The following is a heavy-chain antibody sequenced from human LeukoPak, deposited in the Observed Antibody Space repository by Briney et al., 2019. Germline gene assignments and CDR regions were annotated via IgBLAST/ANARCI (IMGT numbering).Heavy chain of an antibody. D-gene: IGHD5-24*01. CDR1: GFTFTSYW. CDR2: INSDGSRT. Sequence: TGGSLRLSCVASGFTFTSYWMHWVRQAPGKGLVWVSRINSDGSRTSSADSVKGRFTIYRDNAKNTLYLQMNSLRAEDTAVYYCVRAGEMATALFDYWGQGTLVTVSS. CDR3: VRAGEMATALFDY. V-gene: IGHV3-74*01. J-gene: IGHJ4*02.